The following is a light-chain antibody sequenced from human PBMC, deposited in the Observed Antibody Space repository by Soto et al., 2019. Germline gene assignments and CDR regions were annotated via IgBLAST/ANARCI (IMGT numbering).Light chain of an antibody. V-gene: IGLV2-14*01. CDR1: SSDVAGYNY. CDR3: SSYTSSSTLV. CDR2: DVS. J-gene: IGLJ1*01. Sequence: QSVLTQPASVSGSPGQSITISCTGTSSDVAGYNYVSWYQQHPGKAPKLMIYDVSNRPSGVSNRFSGSKSGNTAPLTISGLQAEDEADYYCSSYTSSSTLVFGTGTKSPS.